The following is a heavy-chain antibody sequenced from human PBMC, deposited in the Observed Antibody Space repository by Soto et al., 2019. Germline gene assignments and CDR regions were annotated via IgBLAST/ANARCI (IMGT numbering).Heavy chain of an antibody. CDR3: ASLIVGATIDAFDI. CDR2: MNPNSGNT. D-gene: IGHD1-26*01. CDR1: GYPFTSYD. Sequence: SVKVSCNASGYPFTSYDINWVRQATGQGLEWMGWMNPNSGNTGYAQKFQGRVTMTRNTSISTAYIELSSLRSEDTAVYYCASLIVGATIDAFDIWGQGTMVPVSS. V-gene: IGHV1-8*01. J-gene: IGHJ3*02.